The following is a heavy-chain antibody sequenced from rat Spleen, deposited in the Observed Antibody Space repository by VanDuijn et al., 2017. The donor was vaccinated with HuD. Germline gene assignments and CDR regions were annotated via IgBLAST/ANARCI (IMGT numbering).Heavy chain of an antibody. CDR3: VRDGGMYPYGVMDA. J-gene: IGHJ4*01. CDR2: IWNDGNT. D-gene: IGHD1-7*01. CDR1: GFSLTSYN. V-gene: IGHV2-30*01. Sequence: QVQLKESGPGLVQPSQTLSLTCTVSGFSLTSYNVHWVRQPTGKGLEWIGAIWNDGNTDYNSTLKSRLSISRDTSKSQVLLKMNSRQTEDTAMYFCVRDGGMYPYGVMDAWGQGASVTVSS.